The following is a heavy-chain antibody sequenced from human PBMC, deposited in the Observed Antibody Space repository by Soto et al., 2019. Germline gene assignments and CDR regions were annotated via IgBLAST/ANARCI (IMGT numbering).Heavy chain of an antibody. V-gene: IGHV3-23*01. D-gene: IGHD2-2*01. CDR1: GFTFGSYA. J-gene: IGHJ5*02. CDR2: ISGTGATT. CDR3: AKDKIGTSAPTWFDP. Sequence: EVQLLESGGGLVQPGGSLRLSCAASGFTFGSYAMSWVRQAPGKGLEWVSAISGTGATTYYADSVKGRFTISRDTSNNPLYLQMNSLRAEDTAIYYCAKDKIGTSAPTWFDPWGQGTLVTVSS.